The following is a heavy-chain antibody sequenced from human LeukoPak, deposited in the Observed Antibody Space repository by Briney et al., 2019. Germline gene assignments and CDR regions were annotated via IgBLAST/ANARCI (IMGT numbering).Heavy chain of an antibody. CDR3: ARLREIPVFGVVTKSTSYFDY. V-gene: IGHV3-7*01. Sequence: GGSLRLSCVASGFTFSSRDWMTWVRQAPGKGLEWVANIKQDGSEKNYVDSVKGRFTISRDNAKNSLYLQMNSLRAEDTAVYYCARLREIPVFGVVTKSTSYFDYWGQGTLVTVSS. CDR2: IKQDGSEK. CDR1: GFTFSSRDW. D-gene: IGHD3-3*01. J-gene: IGHJ4*02.